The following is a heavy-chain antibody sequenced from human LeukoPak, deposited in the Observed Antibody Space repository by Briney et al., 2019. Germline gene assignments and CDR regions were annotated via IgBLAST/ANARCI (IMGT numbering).Heavy chain of an antibody. CDR3: AREKPDYGDGILD. D-gene: IGHD4-17*01. CDR1: GGSISSYY. V-gene: IGHV4-59*01. CDR2: IYYSGST. Sequence: SETLSLTCTVSGGSISSYYWSWLRQPPGKGLEWIGYIYYSGSTNYNPSLKSRVTISVDTSKNQFSLKLSSVTAADTAVYYCAREKPDYGDGILDWGQGTLVTVSS. J-gene: IGHJ4*02.